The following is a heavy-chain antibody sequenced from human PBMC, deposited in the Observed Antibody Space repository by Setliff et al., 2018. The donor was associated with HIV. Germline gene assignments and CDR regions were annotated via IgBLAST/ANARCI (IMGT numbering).Heavy chain of an antibody. CDR2: IYYSGNS. CDR3: ARDQRLSY. J-gene: IGHJ4*02. Sequence: SETLSLTCTVSGASMSSGDYYWSWIRQPPGKGLEWIGCIYYSGNSYYNPSLKSRVTLSVDTSKNQFSLKVNSVTAADTAVYYCARDQRLSYWGQGTLVTVSS. V-gene: IGHV4-30-4*08. CDR1: GASMSSGDYY.